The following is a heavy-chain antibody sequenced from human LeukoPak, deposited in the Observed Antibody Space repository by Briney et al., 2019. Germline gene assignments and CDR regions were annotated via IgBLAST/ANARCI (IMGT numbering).Heavy chain of an antibody. CDR1: GYTFTSYG. CDR2: ISAYNGNT. V-gene: IGHV1-18*01. D-gene: IGHD2-15*01. CDR3: ARDRGLSCSGGSCYSWFDP. J-gene: IGHJ5*02. Sequence: GASVKVSCKASGYTFTSYGISWVRQAPGQGLEWMGWISAYNGNTNYAQKLQGRVTMTTDTSTSTAYMELRSLRSDDTAVYYCARDRGLSCSGGSCYSWFDPWGQGTLVTVSS.